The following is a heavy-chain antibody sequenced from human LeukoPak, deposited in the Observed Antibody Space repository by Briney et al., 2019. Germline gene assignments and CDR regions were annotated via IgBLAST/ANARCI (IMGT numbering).Heavy chain of an antibody. D-gene: IGHD6-25*01. CDR3: ARQSSARGVVGFDP. CDR1: GGTFSSYA. V-gene: IGHV1-69*05. J-gene: IGHJ5*02. Sequence: ASVKVSCKASGGTFSSYAISWVRQAPGQGLEWMGGIIPIFGTANYAQKFQGRVTITTDESTSTAYMELSSLRSEDTAVYYCARQSSARGVVGFDPWGQGTLVTVSS. CDR2: IIPIFGTA.